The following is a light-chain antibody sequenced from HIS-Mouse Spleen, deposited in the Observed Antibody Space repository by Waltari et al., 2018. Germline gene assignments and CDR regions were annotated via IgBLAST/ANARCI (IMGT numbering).Light chain of an antibody. J-gene: IGLJ3*02. Sequence: QSVLTQPPSASGTPGQRVTISCSGSSSNIGSNYVYWYQQLPGTAPKLRIYRNNQRASGVPDRFSGSKPGTSASLAISGLRSEDEADYYCAAWDDSLSGPVFGGGTKLTVL. CDR3: AAWDDSLSGPV. CDR1: SSNIGSNY. CDR2: RNN. V-gene: IGLV1-47*01.